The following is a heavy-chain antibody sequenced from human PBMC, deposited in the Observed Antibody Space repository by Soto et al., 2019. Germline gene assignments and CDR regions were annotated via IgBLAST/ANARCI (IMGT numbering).Heavy chain of an antibody. Sequence: GGSLRLSCAASGFTFSSYAMSWVRQAPGKGLEWVSAISGSGGSTYYADSVKGRFTISGDNSKNTLYLQMNSLRAEDTAVYYCAKVEYYYDSSAPEAAFDIWGQGTMVTVSS. CDR1: GFTFSSYA. CDR2: ISGSGGST. V-gene: IGHV3-23*01. J-gene: IGHJ3*02. CDR3: AKVEYYYDSSAPEAAFDI. D-gene: IGHD3-22*01.